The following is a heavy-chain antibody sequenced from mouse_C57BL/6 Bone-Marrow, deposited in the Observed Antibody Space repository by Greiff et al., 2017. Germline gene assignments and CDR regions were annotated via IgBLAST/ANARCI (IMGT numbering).Heavy chain of an antibody. CDR1: GFSLTSYG. J-gene: IGHJ4*01. D-gene: IGHD4-1*01. CDR3: ARKGCRNWAGYAMDY. CDR2: IWSGGST. V-gene: IGHV2-2*01. Sequence: QVHVKQSGPGLVQPSQCLSITCTVSGFSLTSYGVHWVRQSPGKGLEWLGVIWSGGSTDYNAAFISSLSISKDNSKSQVFFKMNSLQADDTAISYCARKGCRNWAGYAMDYWGQGTSVTVSS.